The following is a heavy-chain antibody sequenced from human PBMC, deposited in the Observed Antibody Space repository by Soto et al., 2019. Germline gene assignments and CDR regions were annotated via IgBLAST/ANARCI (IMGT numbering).Heavy chain of an antibody. V-gene: IGHV3-23*01. D-gene: IGHD3-10*01. Sequence: GGSLRLSCAASGFTFSSSAMSWVRQAPGKGLEWVSVISGGGGTTYYADSVKGRFIISRDNSKNTLFLQMNSLRAEDTAVYYCAKNRGSVMHSYCMDVWGKGATVTVSS. CDR2: ISGGGGTT. CDR1: GFTFSSSA. CDR3: AKNRGSVMHSYCMDV. J-gene: IGHJ6*03.